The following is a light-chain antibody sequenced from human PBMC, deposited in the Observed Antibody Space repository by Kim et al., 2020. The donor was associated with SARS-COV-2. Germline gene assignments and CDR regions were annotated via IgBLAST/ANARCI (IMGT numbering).Light chain of an antibody. V-gene: IGLV2-14*03. CDR3: SSYTSSSTLV. CDR2: DVS. Sequence: GHSTPLSCTGTSSDVGGYNYVSWYQQHPGKATNLMLYDVSNRPSGVSNRFSGSESGNTASLTISGLQAEDEADYYCSSYTSSSTLVFGGGTKLTVL. J-gene: IGLJ2*01. CDR1: SSDVGGYNY.